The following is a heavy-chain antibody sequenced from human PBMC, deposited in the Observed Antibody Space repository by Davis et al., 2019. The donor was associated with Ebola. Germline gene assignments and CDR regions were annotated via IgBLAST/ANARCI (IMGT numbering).Heavy chain of an antibody. CDR1: GGSISSGGYS. Sequence: MPSETLSLTCAVSGGSISSGGYSWSWIRQPPGKGLEWIGYIYHSGSTYYNPSLKSRVTISVDTSKNQFSLKLSSVTAADTAVYYCARGGGFGGYGMDVWGQGTTVTVSS. D-gene: IGHD3-10*01. V-gene: IGHV4-30-2*01. J-gene: IGHJ6*02. CDR2: IYHSGST. CDR3: ARGGGFGGYGMDV.